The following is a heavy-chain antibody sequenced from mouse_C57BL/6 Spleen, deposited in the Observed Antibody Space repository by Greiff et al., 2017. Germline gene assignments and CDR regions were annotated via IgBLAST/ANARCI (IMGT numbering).Heavy chain of an antibody. V-gene: IGHV1-78*01. CDR3: AREGDYYEGAMDY. D-gene: IGHD1-1*01. Sequence: VKLMESDAELVKPGASVKISCKVSGYTFTDHTIHWMKQRPEQGLEWIGYIYPRDGSTKYNEKFKGKATLTADKSSSTAYMQLNSLTSEDSAVYFCAREGDYYEGAMDYWGQGTSVTVSS. CDR1: GYTFTDHT. CDR2: IYPRDGST. J-gene: IGHJ4*01.